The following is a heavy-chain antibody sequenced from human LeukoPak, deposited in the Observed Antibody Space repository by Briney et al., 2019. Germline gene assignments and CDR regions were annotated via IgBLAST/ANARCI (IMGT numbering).Heavy chain of an antibody. V-gene: IGHV3-23*01. CDR3: AKVAYWSPENYFDS. J-gene: IGHJ4*02. D-gene: IGHD1-1*01. CDR1: GFPVRSYA. Sequence: QTWGSLRLSCVASGFPVRSYAMTWVPQTPGKGLKSVSVITDDEDTYYADSVQGRLTISRDNSQTTVFLQMNSLRVEDTAVYYCAKVAYWSPENYFDSWGQGTLVTVSS. CDR2: ITDDEDT.